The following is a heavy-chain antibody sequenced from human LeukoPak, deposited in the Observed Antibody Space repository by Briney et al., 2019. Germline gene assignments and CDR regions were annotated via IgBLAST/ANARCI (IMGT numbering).Heavy chain of an antibody. Sequence: GGSLRLSCTVSGFTVSTNSMSWVRQAPGKGLEWVSAISGSGGSTYYADSVKGRFTISRDNSKNTLYLQMNSLRAEDTAVYYCAKDRLFDYWGQGTLVTVSS. V-gene: IGHV3-23*01. CDR2: ISGSGGST. CDR3: AKDRLFDY. CDR1: GFTVSTNS. J-gene: IGHJ4*02.